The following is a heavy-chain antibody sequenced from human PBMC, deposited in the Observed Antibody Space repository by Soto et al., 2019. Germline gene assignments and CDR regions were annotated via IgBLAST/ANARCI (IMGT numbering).Heavy chain of an antibody. V-gene: IGHV1-2*02. CDR3: ARTATTYYYYYYGMDV. D-gene: IGHD2-15*01. J-gene: IGHJ6*02. Sequence: AASVKVSCKASGYTFTGYYMHWVRQAPGQGLEWMGWINPNSGGTNYAQKFQGRVTMTRDTSISTAYMELSRLRSGDTAVYYCARTATTYYYYYYGMDVWGQGTTVTVSS. CDR1: GYTFTGYY. CDR2: INPNSGGT.